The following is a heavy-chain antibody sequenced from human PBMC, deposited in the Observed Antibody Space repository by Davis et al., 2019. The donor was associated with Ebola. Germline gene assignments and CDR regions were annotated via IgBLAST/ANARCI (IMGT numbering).Heavy chain of an antibody. CDR1: GFTFINYW. D-gene: IGHD5-18*01. CDR3: SREVRGGFSPMDL. Sequence: PGGSLRLSCAASGFTFINYWMHWVRQAPGKGLEWVSRVNSDGSTTGYGDSVKGRFTISRANARNTLYLQMNSLRAEDTAVYYCSREVRGGFSPMDLWGTGTTVTVSS. CDR2: VNSDGSTT. V-gene: IGHV3-74*01. J-gene: IGHJ6*04.